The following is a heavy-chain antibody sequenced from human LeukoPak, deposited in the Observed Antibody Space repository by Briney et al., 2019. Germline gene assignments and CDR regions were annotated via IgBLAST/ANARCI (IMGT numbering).Heavy chain of an antibody. CDR3: ARSETTYYYDSSVYFYYYYGMDV. J-gene: IGHJ6*02. CDR2: TKQDGSEK. V-gene: IGHV3-7*01. CDR1: GFTFSNYW. D-gene: IGHD3-22*01. Sequence: PGGSLRLSCAASGFTFSNYWMTWVRQAPGKGLEWVANTKQDGSEKYYVDSVKGRFTISRDNAKNSLYLQMNSLRAEDTAVYYCARSETTYYYDSSVYFYYYYGMDVWGQGTMVTVSS.